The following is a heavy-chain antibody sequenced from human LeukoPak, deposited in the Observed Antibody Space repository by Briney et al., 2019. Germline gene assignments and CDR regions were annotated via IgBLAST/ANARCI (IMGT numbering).Heavy chain of an antibody. CDR2: INHSGST. V-gene: IGHV4-34*01. J-gene: IGHJ4*02. CDR1: GGSFSGYY. CDR3: ARHEAAGTGVDY. D-gene: IGHD6-13*01. Sequence: SETLSLTCAVYGGSFSGYYWSWIRQPPGKGLEWIGEINHSGSTNYNPSLKSRVTISVDTSKNQFSLKLSSVTAADTAVYYCARHEAAGTGVDYWGQGTLVTVSS.